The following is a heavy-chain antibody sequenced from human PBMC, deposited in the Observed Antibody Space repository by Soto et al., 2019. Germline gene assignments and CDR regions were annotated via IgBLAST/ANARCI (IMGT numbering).Heavy chain of an antibody. J-gene: IGHJ4*02. CDR1: GGSISSFY. CDR2: IYYTGST. V-gene: IGHV4-59*01. CDR3: ARGFRSGWYGDYFDS. Sequence: QVQLRESGPGLVKPSETLSLTCTVSGGSISSFYWSWIRQSPGRGLEWIGYIYYTGSTHLNPSLKSRVTISVDTSKNQFSLRLSSVTAADTAVYFCARGFRSGWYGDYFDSWGQGTLVTVSS. D-gene: IGHD6-19*01.